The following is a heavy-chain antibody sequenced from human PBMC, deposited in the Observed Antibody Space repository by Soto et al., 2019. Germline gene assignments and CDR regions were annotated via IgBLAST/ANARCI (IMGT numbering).Heavy chain of an antibody. V-gene: IGHV1-3*01. CDR2: INAGNGNT. CDR1: GYTFTSYA. D-gene: IGHD6-13*01. CDR3: ARTNWVAAPGGWFDP. Sequence: VKVSCKASGYTFTSYAMHWVRQAPGQRLEWMGWINAGNGNTKYSQKFQGRVTITRDTSASTAYMELSSLRSEDTAVYYCARTNWVAAPGGWFDPWGQGTLVTVSS. J-gene: IGHJ5*02.